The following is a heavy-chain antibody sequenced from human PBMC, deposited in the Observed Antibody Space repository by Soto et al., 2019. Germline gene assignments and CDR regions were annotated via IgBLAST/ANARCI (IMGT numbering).Heavy chain of an antibody. CDR1: GVTPTTTP. J-gene: IGHJ3*02. Sequence: PGGFLRLSCAGSGVTPTTTPMSWVRQAPGKGLEWVSAISGSGGSTYYADSVKGRFTISRDNSKTTVYLQMSNLRAEDTAIYYCAKEDDYGDYANDAFDMWGQGTMVTVSS. CDR3: AKEDDYGDYANDAFDM. D-gene: IGHD4-17*01. CDR2: ISGSGGST. V-gene: IGHV3-23*01.